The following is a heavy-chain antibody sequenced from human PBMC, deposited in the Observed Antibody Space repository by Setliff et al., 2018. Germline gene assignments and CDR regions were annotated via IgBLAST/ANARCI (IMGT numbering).Heavy chain of an antibody. J-gene: IGHJ3*01. V-gene: IGHV1-18*01. CDR2: IITNTGKT. CDR1: GFGFTTFG. D-gene: IGHD2-2*01. CDR3: ARFGGSCSSSSCYASDL. Sequence: GASVKVSCKTSGFGFTTFGFSWVRQAPGQGPEWMGMIITNTGKTSYAQKFQGRVTMTTDTSTGTGYMELRSLRSDDTAVYFCARFGGSCSSSSCYASDLWGQGTMVTVSS.